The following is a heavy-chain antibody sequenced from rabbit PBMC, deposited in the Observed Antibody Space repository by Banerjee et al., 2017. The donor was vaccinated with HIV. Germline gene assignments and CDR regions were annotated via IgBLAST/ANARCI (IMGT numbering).Heavy chain of an antibody. J-gene: IGHJ6*01. V-gene: IGHV1S45*01. CDR2: INAITGKA. Sequence: QEQLEESGGGLVKPEGSLTLTCKASGFSFSNKAVMCWVRQAPGKGLTWIACINAITGKAVYASWAKGRFTISKTSSTTVTLQMTSLTVADTATYFCARDTGSSFSSYGMDLWGP. CDR3: ARDTGSSFSSYGMDL. CDR1: GFSFSNKAV. D-gene: IGHD8-1*01.